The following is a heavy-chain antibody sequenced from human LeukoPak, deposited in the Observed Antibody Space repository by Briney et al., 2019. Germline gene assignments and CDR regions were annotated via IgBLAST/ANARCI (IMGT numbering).Heavy chain of an antibody. CDR2: IWYDGSNK. D-gene: IGHD3-16*01. J-gene: IGHJ6*03. V-gene: IGHV3-33*06. CDR3: AKGRMVLSYYYYMDV. CDR1: GFTFSSYG. Sequence: GGSLRLSCAGSGFTFSSYGMHWVRQAPGKGLEWVAVIWYDGSNKYYADSVKGRFTISRDNSKNTLFLQMNSLRAGDTAMYYCAKGRMVLSYYYYMDVWGKGTTVTVSS.